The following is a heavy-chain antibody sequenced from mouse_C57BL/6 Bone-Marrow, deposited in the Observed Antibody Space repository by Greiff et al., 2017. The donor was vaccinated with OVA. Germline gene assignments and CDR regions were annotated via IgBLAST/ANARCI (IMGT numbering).Heavy chain of an antibody. CDR2: ISNFAYSI. V-gene: IGHV5-15*01. CDR3: ARHAYGISLYYFGG. D-gene: IGHD1-1*01. CDR1: GFTFSDYG. Sequence: EVQVVESGGGLVQPGWSLKLSCAASGFTFSDYGMAWVRQAPREGPEWVAFISNFAYSIYYADTVTGRFTISRENAKNTLYLEMSSLRSEDTAMYYCARHAYGISLYYFGGWGQGTTLTVS. J-gene: IGHJ2*01.